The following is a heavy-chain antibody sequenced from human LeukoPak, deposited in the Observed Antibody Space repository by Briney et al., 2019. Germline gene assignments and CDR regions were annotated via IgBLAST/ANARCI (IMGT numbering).Heavy chain of an antibody. V-gene: IGHV4-38-2*02. CDR2: IYHSGST. CDR3: ARDLRRITMFRATRSVFDI. J-gene: IGHJ3*02. D-gene: IGHD3-10*01. Sequence: PSETLSLTCTVSGYSISSGYYWGWIRQPPGKGLEWIGSIYHSGSTYYNPSLKSRVTISLETSKNQFSLKLSSVTAADTAVYYCARDLRRITMFRATRSVFDIWGQGTMVTVSS. CDR1: GYSISSGYY.